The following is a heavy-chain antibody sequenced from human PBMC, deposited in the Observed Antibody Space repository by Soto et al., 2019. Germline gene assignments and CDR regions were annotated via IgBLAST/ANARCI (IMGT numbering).Heavy chain of an antibody. J-gene: IGHJ4*02. D-gene: IGHD3-3*01. Sequence: XGSLRLSCTTAGFSFASFAMTWVRQAPGKGLEWVATISGSDGKTYYADSVKGRFSISRDTSRNTLYLQMNSLRADDTAIYYCAKWSYLDYWGQGTRVTV. V-gene: IGHV3-23*01. CDR1: GFSFASFA. CDR2: ISGSDGKT. CDR3: AKWSYLDY.